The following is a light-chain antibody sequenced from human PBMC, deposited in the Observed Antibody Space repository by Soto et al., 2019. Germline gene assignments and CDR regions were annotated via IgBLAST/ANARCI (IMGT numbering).Light chain of an antibody. J-gene: IGLJ2*01. Sequence: QSALTQPDSVSGSPGQSITISCTGTSSDVGDYNYVSWYQQHPGKAPKLMIYEVINRPSGVSDRFSGSKSGNTASLTISALQAEDEADYYCSSYSSSSTLVLFGGGTKLTVL. CDR2: EVI. CDR1: SSDVGDYNY. V-gene: IGLV2-14*01. CDR3: SSYSSSSTLVL.